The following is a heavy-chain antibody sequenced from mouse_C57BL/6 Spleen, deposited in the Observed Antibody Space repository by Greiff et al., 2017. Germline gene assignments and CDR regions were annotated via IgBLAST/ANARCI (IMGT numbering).Heavy chain of an antibody. D-gene: IGHD1-1*01. CDR3: AREITTVAFDY. CDR2: IHPNSGSN. J-gene: IGHJ2*01. CDR1: GYTFTSYW. Sequence: QVQLQQPGAELVKPGASVKLSCKASGYTFTSYWMHWVKQRPGQGLEWIGMIHPNSGSNKYNEKFKSKATLTVDKSSRTAYMQLSSRTSEDSAVYYCAREITTVAFDYWGQGTTLTVSS. V-gene: IGHV1-64*01.